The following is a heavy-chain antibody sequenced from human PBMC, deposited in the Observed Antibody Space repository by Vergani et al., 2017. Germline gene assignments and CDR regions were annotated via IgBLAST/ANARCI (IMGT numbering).Heavy chain of an antibody. CDR3: ARGLSGSYYSADAFDI. Sequence: QVQLVQSGAEVKKPGSSVKVSCKASGGTFSSYAISWVRQAPGQGLEWMGRIIPILGIANYAQKFQGRVTITADKSTSTAYMELRSLRSDDTAVYYCARGLSGSYYSADAFDIWGQGTMVTVSS. V-gene: IGHV1-69*04. D-gene: IGHD1-26*01. CDR2: IIPILGIA. J-gene: IGHJ3*02. CDR1: GGTFSSYA.